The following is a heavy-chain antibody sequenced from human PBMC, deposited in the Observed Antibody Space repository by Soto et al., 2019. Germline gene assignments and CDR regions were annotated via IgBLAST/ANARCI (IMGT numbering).Heavy chain of an antibody. Sequence: QVQLVQSGAEVKKPGSSVKVSCKASGGTFSSYAISWVRQAPGQGLEWMGGIIPIFGTANYAQKFQGRVTIAADESTSTAYRELSSLRSEDTAVYYCARTTYGDYGRPGFYYYGMDVWGQGTTVTVSS. CDR1: GGTFSSYA. V-gene: IGHV1-69*01. J-gene: IGHJ6*02. D-gene: IGHD4-17*01. CDR3: ARTTYGDYGRPGFYYYGMDV. CDR2: IIPIFGTA.